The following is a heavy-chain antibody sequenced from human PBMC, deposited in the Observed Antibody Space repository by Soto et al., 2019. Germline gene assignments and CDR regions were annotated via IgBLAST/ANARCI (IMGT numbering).Heavy chain of an antibody. CDR1: GAPIRTISDH. CDR2: IYYSGDT. Sequence: PSETLSLTRTVSGAPIRTISDHLRWIRQPPGRGLEWTGSIYYSGDTYYSPSLRSRVTLSIDTSRDQFSLKLSSVSAADTAVYFCAIQSSGSGYYSFVAFGFGIWGQGSVVTVSS. V-gene: IGHV4-39*01. CDR3: AIQSSGSGYYSFVAFGFGI. D-gene: IGHD3-22*01. J-gene: IGHJ1*01.